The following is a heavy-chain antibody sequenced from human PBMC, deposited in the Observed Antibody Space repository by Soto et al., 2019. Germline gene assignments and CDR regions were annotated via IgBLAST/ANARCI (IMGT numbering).Heavy chain of an antibody. Sequence: QVHLVQSGAEVRKPGASVRVSCKAFGYTFTTNDINWVRQAPGQGLEWLGWMDPNSGVAGYAQKFQGRVIMTRDTSTSTAHMELSSLTSEETAVYYCGRERKFAFWRKALDVWGQGTTVIVSS. D-gene: IGHD3-3*01. CDR3: GRERKFAFWRKALDV. V-gene: IGHV1-8*02. CDR1: GYTFTTND. CDR2: MDPNSGVA. J-gene: IGHJ6*02.